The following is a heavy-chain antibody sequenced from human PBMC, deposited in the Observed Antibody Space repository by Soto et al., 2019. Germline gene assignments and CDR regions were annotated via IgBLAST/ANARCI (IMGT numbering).Heavy chain of an antibody. D-gene: IGHD3-10*01. Sequence: QITLKESGPTLVKPTQTLTLTCSFSGFSLSTTGVGVGWIRQSPGKALEWLAIIYWDNDKRYSPSLKSRVTLTKDTSKNQVVLTVTNMDPVDTGTYYFARSLWFGELHWGQGALVTVSS. CDR3: ARSLWFGELH. CDR2: IYWDNDK. V-gene: IGHV2-5*02. J-gene: IGHJ4*02. CDR1: GFSLSTTGVG.